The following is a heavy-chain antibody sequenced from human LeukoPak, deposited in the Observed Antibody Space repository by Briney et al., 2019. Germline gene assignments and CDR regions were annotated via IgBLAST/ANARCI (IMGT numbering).Heavy chain of an antibody. J-gene: IGHJ4*02. CDR2: INPNGGDT. CDR3: ARGYRGSDY. Sequence: ASVKVSCKASGYTFTGYYIHWVRQAPGQGLEWMGWINPNGGDTNYAQKFQGRVTMTRDTSFSTASMELSRLTSDDTALYYCARGYRGSDYWGQGTLVTVSS. V-gene: IGHV1-2*02. D-gene: IGHD1-1*01. CDR1: GYTFTGYY.